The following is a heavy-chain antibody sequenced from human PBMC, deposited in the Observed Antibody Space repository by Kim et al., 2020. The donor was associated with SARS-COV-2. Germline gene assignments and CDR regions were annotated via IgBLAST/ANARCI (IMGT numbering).Heavy chain of an antibody. CDR3: ARANSGSYWGYFDY. D-gene: IGHD1-26*01. J-gene: IGHJ4*02. V-gene: IGHV3-30*01. Sequence: ADPRKGRFTISRDNSTNTLYLQMNSLRPEDTAVYYCARANSGSYWGYFDYWGQGTLVTVSS.